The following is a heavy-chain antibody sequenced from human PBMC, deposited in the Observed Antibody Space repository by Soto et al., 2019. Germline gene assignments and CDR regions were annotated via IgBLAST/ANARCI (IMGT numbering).Heavy chain of an antibody. J-gene: IGHJ5*02. CDR2: INPNSGGT. CDR3: AREHGDGHWFAP. D-gene: IGHD4-17*01. Sequence: ASVKVSCKASGYTFTGYYMHCVRQAPGQGLEWMGWINPNSGGTNYAQKFQGWVTMTKDTSISTAYMELSRLRSDNTAVYYCAREHGDGHWFAPWGQGTLVTSPQ. CDR1: GYTFTGYY. V-gene: IGHV1-2*04.